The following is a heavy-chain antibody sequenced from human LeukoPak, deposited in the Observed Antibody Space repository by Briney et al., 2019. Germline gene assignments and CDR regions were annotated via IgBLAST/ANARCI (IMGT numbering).Heavy chain of an antibody. D-gene: IGHD6-19*01. V-gene: IGHV1-18*01. J-gene: IGHJ4*02. CDR3: AREIAVAQYYFDY. CDR1: RYTFTSYG. CDR2: ISAYNGNT. Sequence: ASRRVSSKASRYTFTSYGISWARQAPGQGLEWMGWISAYNGNTNYAQKLQGRVTMNTDTSTSTAYMELRSLRSDDTAVYYCAREIAVAQYYFDYWGQGTLVTVSS.